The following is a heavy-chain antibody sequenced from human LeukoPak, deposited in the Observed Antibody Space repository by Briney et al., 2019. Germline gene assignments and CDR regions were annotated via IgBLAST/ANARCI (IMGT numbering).Heavy chain of an antibody. CDR2: IYHSGST. Sequence: SETLSLTCAVSGYSISSGYYWGWIRQPPGKALEWIGSIYHSGSTYYNPSLKSRVTISVDTSKNQFSLKLSSVTAADTAVYYCAREGNSGSYFKGEDFDYWGQGTLVTVSS. J-gene: IGHJ4*02. CDR1: GYSISSGYY. D-gene: IGHD1-26*01. V-gene: IGHV4-38-2*02. CDR3: AREGNSGSYFKGEDFDY.